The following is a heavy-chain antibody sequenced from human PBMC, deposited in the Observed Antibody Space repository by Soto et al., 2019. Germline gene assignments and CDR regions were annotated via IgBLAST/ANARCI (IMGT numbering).Heavy chain of an antibody. J-gene: IGHJ4*02. D-gene: IGHD2-2*01. CDR3: GREVPTSGVNYIDS. V-gene: IGHV3-48*03. CDR1: GFTFSTYD. CDR2: ISSRGDTV. Sequence: HPGGSLRLSCAASGFTFSTYDINWVRQVPGKGLEWVSYISSRGDTVYYGDSVRGRFTISRDNAKNTLYLQMKKLGAEDEALYFCGREVPTSGVNYIDSWGQGALVTVSS.